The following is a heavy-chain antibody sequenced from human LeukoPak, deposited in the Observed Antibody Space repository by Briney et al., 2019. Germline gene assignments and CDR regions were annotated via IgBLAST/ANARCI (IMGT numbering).Heavy chain of an antibody. CDR3: ARGKGYDSPSGAFDI. V-gene: IGHV4-30-2*01. CDR2: TFYRGTT. D-gene: IGHD3-9*01. CDR1: GGSITSGGYY. J-gene: IGHJ3*02. Sequence: SETLSLTCTVSGGSITSGGYYWSWFRQPPGKGPEWIGDTFYRGTTYYNPSLKSRVTISLDRSKNQFSLNVSSVTAADTAMYYAARGKGYDSPSGAFDIWGHGAMVTVSS.